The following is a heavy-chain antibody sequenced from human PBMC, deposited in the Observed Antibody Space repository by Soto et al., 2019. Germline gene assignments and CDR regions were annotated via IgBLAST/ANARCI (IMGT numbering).Heavy chain of an antibody. J-gene: IGHJ6*02. Sequence: GGSLRLSCAASGFTFSSYAMYWVRQAPGKGLEWVSAISNSGGSTYYADSVKGRFTISRDNSKNTLYLQMNSLRAEDTAIYYYAKPPHNDRMDVWSRGTTVTVSS. D-gene: IGHD1-1*01. CDR1: GFTFSSYA. V-gene: IGHV3-23*01. CDR3: AKPPHNDRMDV. CDR2: ISNSGGST.